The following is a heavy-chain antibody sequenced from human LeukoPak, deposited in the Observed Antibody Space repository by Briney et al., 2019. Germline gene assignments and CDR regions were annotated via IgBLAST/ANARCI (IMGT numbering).Heavy chain of an antibody. CDR1: GFSFNNYA. CDR2: ISYDGSNK. CDR3: ARRYFDY. D-gene: IGHD3-16*02. V-gene: IGHV3-30-3*01. J-gene: IGHJ4*02. Sequence: GGSLRLSCAASGFSFNNYAMHWVRQAPGKGLEWVALISYDGSNKYYADSVKGRFTISRDNAKNSLYLQMNSLRAEDTAVYYCARRYFDYWGQGTLVTVSS.